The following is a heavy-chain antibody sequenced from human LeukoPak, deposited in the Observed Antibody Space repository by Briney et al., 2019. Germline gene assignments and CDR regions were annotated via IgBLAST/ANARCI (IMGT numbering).Heavy chain of an antibody. CDR2: INAYNGNT. CDR3: ARETYYDSSGYPPTNYYYGMDV. D-gene: IGHD3-22*01. Sequence: GSSVKASCKASGYTFTSYGISWVRQAPGQGLEWMGWINAYNGNTNYAQKLQGRVTMTTDTSTSTAYMELRSLRSDDTAVYYCARETYYDSSGYPPTNYYYGMDVWGQGTTVTVSS. V-gene: IGHV1-18*01. J-gene: IGHJ6*02. CDR1: GYTFTSYG.